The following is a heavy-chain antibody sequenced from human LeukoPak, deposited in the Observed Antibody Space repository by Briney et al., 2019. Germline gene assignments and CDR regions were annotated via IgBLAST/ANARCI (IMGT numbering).Heavy chain of an antibody. CDR3: ARSRRDSYYYYYGMDV. CDR1: GFTFSSYE. CDR2: ISSSDTTI. V-gene: IGHV3-48*03. Sequence: GGSLRLSCAASGFTFSSYEMTWVRQAPGKGLEWVSNISSSDTTIHYADSVKGRFTISRDNARNSLYLQMNSLRAEDTAVYYCARSRRDSYYYYYGMDVWGQGTTVTVSS. D-gene: IGHD3-22*01. J-gene: IGHJ6*02.